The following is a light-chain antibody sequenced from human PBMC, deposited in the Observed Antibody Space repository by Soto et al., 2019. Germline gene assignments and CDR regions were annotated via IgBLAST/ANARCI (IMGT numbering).Light chain of an antibody. V-gene: IGKV1-5*01. CDR1: QSISSW. CDR3: QQYNSYT. CDR2: DAS. J-gene: IGKJ5*01. Sequence: DIQMTQSPSTLPASVGDRVTITCRASQSISSWLAWYQQKPGKAAKLLIYDASSLESGVPSRFSGSGSGTEFTLTISSLQPDDFATYYCQQYNSYTFGQGTRLEIK.